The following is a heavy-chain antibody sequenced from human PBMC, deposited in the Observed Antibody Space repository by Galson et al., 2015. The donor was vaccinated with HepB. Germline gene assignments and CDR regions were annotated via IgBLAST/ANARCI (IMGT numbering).Heavy chain of an antibody. V-gene: IGHV3-64D*06. CDR1: GFTFSGYA. CDR2: ISSNGGST. Sequence: SLRLSCAASGFTFSGYAMHWVRQAPGKGLEYVSSISSNGGSTCYAESVKGRFTISRDNSKNTLYLQMSSLRAEDTAVYYCVKDYGYYYDSSGADPWGQGTLVTVSS. CDR3: VKDYGYYYDSSGADP. J-gene: IGHJ5*02. D-gene: IGHD3-22*01.